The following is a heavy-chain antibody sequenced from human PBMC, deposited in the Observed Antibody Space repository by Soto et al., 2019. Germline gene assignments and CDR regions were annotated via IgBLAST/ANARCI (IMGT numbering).Heavy chain of an antibody. V-gene: IGHV4-30-2*01. Sequence: SETLSLTCAVSGDSISSGTYSWSWIRQPPGKGLEWIGYIYHTGATYYNPSLKSRVTISVDRSKNQFSLELISVTAADTAVYYCARGALVAWNWSDPWGQGTLVTVSS. J-gene: IGHJ5*02. CDR1: GDSISSGTYS. CDR2: IYHTGAT. CDR3: ARGALVAWNWSDP. D-gene: IGHD5-12*01.